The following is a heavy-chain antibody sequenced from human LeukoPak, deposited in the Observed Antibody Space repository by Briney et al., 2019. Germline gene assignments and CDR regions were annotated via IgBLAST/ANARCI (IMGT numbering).Heavy chain of an antibody. J-gene: IGHJ4*02. CDR2: FDPEDGET. CDR3: ATPKGGSGSHRAPLEY. Sequence: ASVKVSCKVSGYTLTELSMHWVRQAPGEGLEWMGGFDPEDGETIYAQKFQGRVTMTEDTSTDTAYMELSSLRSEDTAVYYCATPKGGSGSHRAPLEYWGQGTLVTVST. V-gene: IGHV1-24*01. D-gene: IGHD3-10*01. CDR1: GYTLTELS.